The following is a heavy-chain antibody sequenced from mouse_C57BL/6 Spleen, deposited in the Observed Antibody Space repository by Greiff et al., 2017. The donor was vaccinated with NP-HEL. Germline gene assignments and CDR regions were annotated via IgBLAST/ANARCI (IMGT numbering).Heavy chain of an antibody. CDR3: ARWGDGYYAWFAY. J-gene: IGHJ3*01. D-gene: IGHD2-3*01. Sequence: VQLQQSGPELVKPGASVKISCKASGYAFSSSWMNRVKQRPGKGLEWIGRIYPGDGDTNYNGKFKGKATLTADKSSSTAYMQLSSLTSEDSAVYFCARWGDGYYAWFAYWGQGTLVTVSA. CDR2: IYPGDGDT. CDR1: GYAFSSSW. V-gene: IGHV1-82*01.